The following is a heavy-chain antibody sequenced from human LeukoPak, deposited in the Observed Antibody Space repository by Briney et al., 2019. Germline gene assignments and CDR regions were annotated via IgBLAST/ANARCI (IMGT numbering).Heavy chain of an antibody. CDR3: AKGIVVVPAAIPWRRRGDAFDI. V-gene: IGHV3-23*01. CDR1: GFTFSSYA. D-gene: IGHD2-2*02. Sequence: GGSLRLSCAASGFTFSSYAMSWVRQAPGKGLEWVSAISGSGGSTYYADSVKGRLTISRDNSKNTLYLQMNSLRAEDTAVYYCAKGIVVVPAAIPWRRRGDAFDIWGQGTMVTVSS. CDR2: ISGSGGST. J-gene: IGHJ3*02.